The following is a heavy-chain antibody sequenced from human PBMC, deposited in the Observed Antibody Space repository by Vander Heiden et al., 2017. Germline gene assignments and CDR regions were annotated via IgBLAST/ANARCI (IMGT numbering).Heavy chain of an antibody. D-gene: IGHD5-12*01. V-gene: IGHV4-39*01. J-gene: IGHJ4*02. CDR3: ARARDGYLADYFDY. Sequence: QLQLQESGPGLVKPSETLSLTCEVSGDFISNNYYYWGWIRQPPGKVLEWIGNIYYSGTAFYNPSLKSRVTISVDTPTNQFSLRLRSVTAADTAVYYCARARDGYLADYFDYWGQGSLVTVSS. CDR2: IYYSGTA. CDR1: GDFISNNYYY.